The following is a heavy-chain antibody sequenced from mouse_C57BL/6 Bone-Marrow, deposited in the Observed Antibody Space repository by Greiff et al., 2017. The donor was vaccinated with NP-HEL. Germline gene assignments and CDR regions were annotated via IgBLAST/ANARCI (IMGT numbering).Heavy chain of an antibody. CDR2: ISDGGSYT. V-gene: IGHV5-4*03. CDR1: GFTFSSYA. Sequence: EVKLMESGGGLVKPGGSLKLSCAASGFTFSSYAMSWVRQTPEKRLEWVATISDGGSYTYYPDNVKGRFTISRDNAKNNLYLQMSHLKSEDTAMYYCARRGSGTYFDYWGQGTTLTVSS. D-gene: IGHD3-2*02. CDR3: ARRGSGTYFDY. J-gene: IGHJ2*01.